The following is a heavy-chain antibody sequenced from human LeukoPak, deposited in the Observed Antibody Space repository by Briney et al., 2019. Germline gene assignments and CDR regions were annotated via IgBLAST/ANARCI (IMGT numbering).Heavy chain of an antibody. Sequence: SETLSLTCTVSGGSIRNYYWSWIRQPPGKGLEWIGYIYYSGSTDYNPSLKSRVILSVDTSKNQFSLKMSSVTAADTAVYYCAREVGYCSGGSCYSYFDYWGQGTLVTVSS. V-gene: IGHV4-59*01. D-gene: IGHD2-15*01. J-gene: IGHJ4*02. CDR1: GGSIRNYY. CDR3: AREVGYCSGGSCYSYFDY. CDR2: IYYSGST.